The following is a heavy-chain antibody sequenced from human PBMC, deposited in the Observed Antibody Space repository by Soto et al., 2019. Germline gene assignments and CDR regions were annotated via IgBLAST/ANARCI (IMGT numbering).Heavy chain of an antibody. D-gene: IGHD5-18*01. J-gene: IGHJ4*02. V-gene: IGHV4-59*01. CDR1: GGSIRSYY. CDR3: AGRYGYSFDY. Sequence: SETLSLTCTVSGGSIRSYYWSWIRQPPGKGLEWIGYIYYSGSTNYNPSLKSRVTISVDTSKNQFSLKLSSVTAADTAVYYCAGRYGYSFDYWGQGTLVTVS. CDR2: IYYSGST.